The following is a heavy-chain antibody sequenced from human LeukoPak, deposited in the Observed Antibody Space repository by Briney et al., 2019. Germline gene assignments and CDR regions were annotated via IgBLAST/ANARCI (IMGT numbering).Heavy chain of an antibody. CDR3: AKDLFSGYGLFDY. CDR2: ISYDGSNK. Sequence: PGRSLRLSCAASGFTFSSNGMHWVRQAPGKGLEWVAVISYDGSNKYYADSVKGRFTISRDNSKNTLYLQMNSLRAEDTAVYYCAKDLFSGYGLFDYWGQGTLVTVSS. J-gene: IGHJ4*02. D-gene: IGHD5-12*01. V-gene: IGHV3-30*18. CDR1: GFTFSSNG.